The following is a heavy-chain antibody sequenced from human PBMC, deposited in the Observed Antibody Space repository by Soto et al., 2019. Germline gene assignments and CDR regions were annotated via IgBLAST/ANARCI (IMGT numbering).Heavy chain of an antibody. V-gene: IGHV3-49*04. Sequence: SLRLSCTASGFTFGDYAMSWVRQAPGKGLEWVGFIRSKAYGGTTEYAASVKGRFTISRDDSKSIAYLQMNSLKTEDTAVYYCTGRKYYYDSSGYLPFDYWGQGTLVTVSS. CDR3: TGRKYYYDSSGYLPFDY. D-gene: IGHD3-22*01. J-gene: IGHJ4*02. CDR1: GFTFGDYA. CDR2: IRSKAYGGTT.